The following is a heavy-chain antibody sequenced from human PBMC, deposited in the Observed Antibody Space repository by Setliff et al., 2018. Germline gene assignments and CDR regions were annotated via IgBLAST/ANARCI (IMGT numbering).Heavy chain of an antibody. V-gene: IGHV1-18*01. CDR1: GSTFTDSI. Sequence: ASVKVSCKASGSTFTDSIVNWVRQAPGQGLEWVGWYSPYNGKTYSAQKFQGRVTLSTDTSTTTAYMELRSLTSGDTAMYYCARLVRYCDGVTCYSYNWFDNWGQGTQVTVSS. D-gene: IGHD2-15*01. CDR2: YSPYNGKT. J-gene: IGHJ5*02. CDR3: ARLVRYCDGVTCYSYNWFDN.